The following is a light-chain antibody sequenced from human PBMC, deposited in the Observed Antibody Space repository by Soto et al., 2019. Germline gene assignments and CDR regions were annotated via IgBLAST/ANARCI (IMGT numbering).Light chain of an antibody. J-gene: IGKJ1*01. V-gene: IGKV3-20*01. CDR1: QSVSSN. CDR3: QQYGNSPWT. Sequence: EIVLTQPPDTLSLSPGERATLSCRASQSVSSNLAWYQQKPGQAPRLLIYGASSRATGIPDRFSGSGSGTDFTLSISRLEPEDFAVYYCQQYGNSPWTFGLGTKV. CDR2: GAS.